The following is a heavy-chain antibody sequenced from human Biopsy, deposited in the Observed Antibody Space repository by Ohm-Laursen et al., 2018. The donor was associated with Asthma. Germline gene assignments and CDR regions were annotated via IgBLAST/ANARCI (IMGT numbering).Heavy chain of an antibody. V-gene: IGHV3-23*01. J-gene: IGHJ4*02. CDR1: GFTFSSYA. Sequence: SLRLSCAASGFTFSSYAMSWVRQAPGKGLEWVSAISGSGGSTYYADSVKGRFTISRDNSKNTLYLQMNSLRAEDTAVYYCATFTDGDYLTIDYGGQGNMVNVSS. D-gene: IGHD4-17*01. CDR3: ATFTDGDYLTIDY. CDR2: ISGSGGST.